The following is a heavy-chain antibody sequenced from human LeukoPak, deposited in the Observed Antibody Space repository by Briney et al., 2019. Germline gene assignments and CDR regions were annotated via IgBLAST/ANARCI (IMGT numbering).Heavy chain of an antibody. Sequence: GESLKISCAASGFTFSSYAMSWVRQAPGKGLEWVSAISGSGGSTYYADSVKGRFTISRDNSKNTLYLQMNSLRAEDTAVYYCAKDRDYYDILTGYYPNWFDPWGQGTLVTVSS. D-gene: IGHD3-9*01. CDR2: ISGSGGST. CDR3: AKDRDYYDILTGYYPNWFDP. V-gene: IGHV3-23*01. CDR1: GFTFSSYA. J-gene: IGHJ5*02.